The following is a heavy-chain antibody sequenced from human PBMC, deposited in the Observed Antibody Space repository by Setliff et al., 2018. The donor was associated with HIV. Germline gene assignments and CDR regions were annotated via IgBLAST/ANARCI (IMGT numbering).Heavy chain of an antibody. CDR1: GYSISSGYY. Sequence: SETLSLTCAVSGYSISSGYYWGRIRQTPGKGLEWIGSIYHSGTTYYNPSLRSRVTISVDTSRNEFSLKLTSVTAADTAVYYCNIYYYYYMDVWGKGTTVTVSS. J-gene: IGHJ6*03. CDR2: IYHSGTT. CDR3: NIYYYYYMDV. V-gene: IGHV4-38-2*01.